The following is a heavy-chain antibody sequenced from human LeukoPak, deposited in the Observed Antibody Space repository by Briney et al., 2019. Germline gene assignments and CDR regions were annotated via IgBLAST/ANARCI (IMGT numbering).Heavy chain of an antibody. CDR1: GYTFTGYY. Sequence: ASVKVSCKASGYTFTGYYMHWVRQAPGQGLEWMGWINPNSGGTNYAQKFQGRVAMTRNTSISTAYMELSSLRSEDTAVYYCAFRRSYYDFWSGHYDAFDIWGQGTMVTVSS. CDR3: AFRRSYYDFWSGHYDAFDI. V-gene: IGHV1-2*02. D-gene: IGHD3-3*01. J-gene: IGHJ3*02. CDR2: INPNSGGT.